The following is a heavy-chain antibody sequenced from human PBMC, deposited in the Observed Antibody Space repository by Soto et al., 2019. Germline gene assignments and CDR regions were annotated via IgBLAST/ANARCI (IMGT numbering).Heavy chain of an antibody. CDR1: GFTFSSYA. J-gene: IGHJ4*02. CDR3: ARPPRQWLGPFDY. Sequence: QVQLVESGGGVVQPGRSLRLSCAASGFTFSSYAMHCVRQAPGKGLEWVAVISYDGSNKYYADSVKGRFTISRDNSKNTLYLQMNSLRAEDTAVYYCARPPRQWLGPFDYWGQGTLVTVSS. CDR2: ISYDGSNK. D-gene: IGHD6-19*01. V-gene: IGHV3-30-3*01.